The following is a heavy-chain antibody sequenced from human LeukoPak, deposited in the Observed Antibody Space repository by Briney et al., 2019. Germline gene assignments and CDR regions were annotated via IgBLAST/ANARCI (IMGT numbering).Heavy chain of an antibody. CDR3: ARDVRQQLDFDY. CDR2: ISSSGSTI. J-gene: IGHJ4*02. V-gene: IGHV3-48*03. Sequence: GGSLRLSCAASGFTFNIYEMNWVRQAPGKGLEWVSYISSSGSTIYYADSVKGRFTISRDNAKNSLYLQMNSLRAEDTALYYCARDVRQQLDFDYWGQGTLVTVSS. D-gene: IGHD6-13*01. CDR1: GFTFNIYE.